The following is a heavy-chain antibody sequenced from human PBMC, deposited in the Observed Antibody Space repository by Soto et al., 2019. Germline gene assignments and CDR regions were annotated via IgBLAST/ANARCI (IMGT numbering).Heavy chain of an antibody. CDR2: INPSGGST. CDR3: ARGHLSGYSYGQNLDY. V-gene: IGHV1-46*01. D-gene: IGHD5-18*01. CDR1: GYTFTSYY. J-gene: IGHJ4*02. Sequence: QVQLVQSGAEVKKPGASVKVSCKASGYTFTSYYMHWVRQAPGQGLEWMGIINPSGGSTSYAQKFQGRVTMTRDTSTSTVYMELSSLRSEDTAVYYCARGHLSGYSYGQNLDYWGQGTLVTVSS.